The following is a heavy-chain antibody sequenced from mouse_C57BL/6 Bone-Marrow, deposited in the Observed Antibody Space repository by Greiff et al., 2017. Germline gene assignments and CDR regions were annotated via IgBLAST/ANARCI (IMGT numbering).Heavy chain of an antibody. CDR2: ISNLAYSI. Sequence: EVHLVESGGGLVQPGGSLKLSCAASGFTFSDYGMAWVRQAPRKGPEWVAFISNLAYSIYYADTVPGPFPITRENAKNTLYLEMSSLRSEDKAMYYCARVDYDGFDYWGQGTTLTVSS. CDR1: GFTFSDYG. D-gene: IGHD2-4*01. V-gene: IGHV5-15*01. CDR3: ARVDYDGFDY. J-gene: IGHJ2*01.